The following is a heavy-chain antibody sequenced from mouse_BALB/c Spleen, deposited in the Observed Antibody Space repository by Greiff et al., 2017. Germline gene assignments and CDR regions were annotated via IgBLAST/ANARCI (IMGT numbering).Heavy chain of an antibody. V-gene: IGHV1-5*01. D-gene: IGHD2-10*01. CDR2: IYPGNSDT. CDR3: TRYSLLGKNAMDY. J-gene: IGHJ4*01. Sequence: VQLQQSGTVLARPGASVKMSCKASGYTFTSYWMHWVKQRPGQGLEWIGAIYPGNSDTSYNQKFKGKAKLTAVTSTSTAYMELSSLTNEDSAVYYCTRYSLLGKNAMDYWGQGTSVTVSS. CDR1: GYTFTSYW.